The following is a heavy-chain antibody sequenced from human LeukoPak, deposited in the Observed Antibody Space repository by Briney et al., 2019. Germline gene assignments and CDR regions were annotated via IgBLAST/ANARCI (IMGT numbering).Heavy chain of an antibody. CDR1: GFTFSSYD. CDR2: ITITGDT. J-gene: IGHJ5*01. V-gene: IGHV3-13*04. D-gene: IGHD1-26*01. CDR3: TRGLTGGLDS. Sequence: GGSLRLSCAASGFTFSSYDMHWVRQAPGKGLEWVSSITITGDTYYLVSVKGRFTISRENAKNSFYLQMNSLRAGDTAVYYCTRGLTGGLDSWGQGTLVTVSS.